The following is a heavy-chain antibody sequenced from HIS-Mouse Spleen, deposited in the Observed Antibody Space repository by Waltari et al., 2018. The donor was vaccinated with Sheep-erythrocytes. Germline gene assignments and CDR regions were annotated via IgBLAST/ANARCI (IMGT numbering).Heavy chain of an antibody. CDR3: ARDLNWGFDY. D-gene: IGHD7-27*01. CDR1: GFTFSSYS. CDR2: ISSSSSYI. Sequence: EVQLVESGGGLVKPGGSLRSSGAAAGFTFSSYSMTWVRQAPGKGLEWVSSISSSSSYIYYADSVKGRFTISRDNAKNSLYLQMNSLRAEDTAVYYCARDLNWGFDYWGQGTLVTVSS. V-gene: IGHV3-21*01. J-gene: IGHJ4*02.